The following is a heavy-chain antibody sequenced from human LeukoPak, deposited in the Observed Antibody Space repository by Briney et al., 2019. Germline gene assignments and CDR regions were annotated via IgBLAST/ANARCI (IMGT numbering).Heavy chain of an antibody. V-gene: IGHV4-59*01. D-gene: IGHD3-22*01. CDR2: IYYSGST. CDR3: ARVGYYDSSGSDY. CDR1: GGSISSYY. J-gene: IGHJ4*02. Sequence: PSETLSLTCTVSGGSISSYYWSWIRQPPGKGLEWIGYIYYSGSTNYNPSLKSRVTISVDTSKNQFSLKLSSVTAADTAVYCCARVGYYDSSGSDYWGQGTLVTVSS.